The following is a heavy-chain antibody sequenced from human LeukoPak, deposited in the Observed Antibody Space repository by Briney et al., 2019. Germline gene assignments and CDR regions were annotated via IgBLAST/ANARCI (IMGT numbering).Heavy chain of an antibody. Sequence: GGSLRLSCAASGFTFSSYAMHWVRQAPGKGLEWVAVISYDGSNKYYADSVKGRFTISRDNSKNTLYLQMNSLRAEDTAVYYCAKAITSYDYVWGSYPLGAFDIWGQGTMVTVSS. D-gene: IGHD3-16*02. CDR2: ISYDGSNK. V-gene: IGHV3-30-3*01. J-gene: IGHJ3*02. CDR1: GFTFSSYA. CDR3: AKAITSYDYVWGSYPLGAFDI.